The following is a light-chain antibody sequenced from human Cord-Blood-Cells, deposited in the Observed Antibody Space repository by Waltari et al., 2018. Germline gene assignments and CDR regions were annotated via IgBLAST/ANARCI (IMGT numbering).Light chain of an antibody. J-gene: IGLJ2*01. V-gene: IGLV2-11*02. CDR3: CSYAGNYIMI. CDR1: SSDVGGHNS. Sequence: QSPLTQPRAVSGCPGQAFTISCTGTSSDVGGHNSVAWYQNHPGKAPKFLIYAVNKRPSGVPVLFSGSKSGNTASLSISWLQAEDEADYYCCSYAGNYIMIFGGENKLTTL. CDR2: AVN.